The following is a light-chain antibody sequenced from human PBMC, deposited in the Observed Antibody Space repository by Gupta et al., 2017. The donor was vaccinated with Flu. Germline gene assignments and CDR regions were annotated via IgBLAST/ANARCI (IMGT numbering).Light chain of an antibody. CDR2: WAS. CDR3: QQYYSSSYT. CDR1: QSVLYNSNNKNY. V-gene: IGKV4-1*01. J-gene: IGKJ2*01. Sequence: DNMLTQSPDYLAVSLVARANINCKSSQSVLYNSNNKNYLAWDQHKPGQPPKLLIYWASTLESGVPDRFSGSGSWTDFTLTISSLQAEDVAVYYCQQYYSSSYTFGQGTKLEIK.